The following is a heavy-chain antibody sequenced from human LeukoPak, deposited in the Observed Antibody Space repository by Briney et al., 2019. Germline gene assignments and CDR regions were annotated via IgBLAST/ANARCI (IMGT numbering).Heavy chain of an antibody. V-gene: IGHV4-59*08. CDR2: IYYSGST. CDR3: ARTRPGTGYFFDS. J-gene: IGHJ4*02. Sequence: PSETLSLTCTVSSGSISTYYXSXXRQPPGKGLEXIGYIYYSGSTYFNPSLKSRVTMSIDTSKNQFSLNLASVTAADTAVYYCARTRPGTGYFFDSWGRGTLVTVSS. D-gene: IGHD6-19*01. CDR1: SGSISTYY.